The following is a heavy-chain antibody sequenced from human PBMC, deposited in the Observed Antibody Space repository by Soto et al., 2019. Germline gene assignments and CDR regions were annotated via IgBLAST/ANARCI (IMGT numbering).Heavy chain of an antibody. V-gene: IGHV3-49*03. CDR1: GFTFGDYA. CDR2: IRSKAYGGTT. D-gene: IGHD2-15*01. J-gene: IGHJ4*02. CDR3: TREYCSGGSCYSIFDY. Sequence: GGSLRLSCTASGFTFGDYAMSWFRQAPGKGLEWVGFIRSKAYGGTTEYAASVKGRFTISRDDSKSIAYLQMNSLKTEDTAVYYCTREYCSGGSCYSIFDYWGQGTLVTVSS.